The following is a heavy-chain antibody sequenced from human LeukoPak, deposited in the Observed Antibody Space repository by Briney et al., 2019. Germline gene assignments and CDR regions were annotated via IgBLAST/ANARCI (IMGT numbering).Heavy chain of an antibody. CDR3: ARAYGVYYYFDY. D-gene: IGHD5/OR15-5a*01. Sequence: GGSLRLSCAASGFTFSSYAMSWVRQAPGKGLEWVSAISGSGGSTYYADSVKGRFTISRDNSKNTLYLQMNSLRAEDTAVYYCARAYGVYYYFDYWGQGTLVTVSS. CDR1: GFTFSSYA. J-gene: IGHJ4*02. CDR2: ISGSGGST. V-gene: IGHV3-23*01.